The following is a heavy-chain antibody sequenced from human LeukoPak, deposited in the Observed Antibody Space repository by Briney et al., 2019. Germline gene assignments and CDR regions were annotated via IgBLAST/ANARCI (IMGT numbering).Heavy chain of an antibody. Sequence: SETLSLTCTVSSGSISSGGYYWSWIRQHPGKGLEWIGYIYYSGNTYYSPSLKSRVTISVDTSKNQFSLKLSSVTAADTAVYYCARHLLAEPPLIDYWGQGTLVTVSS. V-gene: IGHV4-31*03. D-gene: IGHD1-14*01. CDR2: IYYSGNT. J-gene: IGHJ4*02. CDR1: SGSISSGGYY. CDR3: ARHLLAEPPLIDY.